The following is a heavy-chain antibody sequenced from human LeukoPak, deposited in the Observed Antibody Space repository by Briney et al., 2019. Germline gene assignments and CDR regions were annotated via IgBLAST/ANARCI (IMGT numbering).Heavy chain of an antibody. CDR3: ARLWELGDAFDI. D-gene: IGHD1-26*01. CDR2: IYYSGST. V-gene: IGHV4-59*08. Sequence: PSETLSLTCTVSGGSISSYYWSWIRQPPGEGLEWIGYIYYSGSTNYNPSLKSRVTISVDTSKNQFSLKLSSVTAADTAVYYCARLWELGDAFDIWGQGTMVTVSS. CDR1: GGSISSYY. J-gene: IGHJ3*02.